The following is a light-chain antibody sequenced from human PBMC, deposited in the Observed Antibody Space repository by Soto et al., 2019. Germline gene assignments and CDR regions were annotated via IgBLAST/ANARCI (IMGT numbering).Light chain of an antibody. V-gene: IGKV1-33*01. CDR1: HDVSRN. CDR3: QQYNSMLS. Sequence: DIQMTQSPSSLYASVGDRVTIACQSSHDVSRNLNWFQQKPGEAPKLLIYDASNLERGVPSRFSGSGSGTHFTCTISSLQPEDVATYYCQQYNSMLSFGGGT. J-gene: IGKJ4*01. CDR2: DAS.